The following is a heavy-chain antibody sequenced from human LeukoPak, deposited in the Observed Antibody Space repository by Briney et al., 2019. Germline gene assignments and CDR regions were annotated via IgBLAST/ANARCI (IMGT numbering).Heavy chain of an antibody. D-gene: IGHD5-18*01. V-gene: IGHV4-39*01. Sequence: PSETLSLTCTVSGGSIGRSSYYWGWIRQPPGKGLEWIGSIYYSGSSYYNPSLESRVTISVDTSKNQFSLKLSSVTAADTAVYYCASLPWIHLSNHYWGQGTLVTVSS. CDR1: GGSIGRSSYY. J-gene: IGHJ4*02. CDR2: IYYSGSS. CDR3: ASLPWIHLSNHY.